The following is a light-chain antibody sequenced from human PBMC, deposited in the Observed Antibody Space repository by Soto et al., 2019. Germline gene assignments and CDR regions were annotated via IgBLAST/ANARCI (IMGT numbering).Light chain of an antibody. CDR3: QQYGGSPQFT. CDR2: GTS. J-gene: IGKJ3*01. Sequence: ENVLTQSPGTLSLSPGERATLSCRASQRVSSIYLAWYQQKPGQAPRLLIYGTSGRATGIPDRFRGSGSGTDFTLTIGRLEPADFSVYYCQQYGGSPQFTFGPGTKVEI. CDR1: QRVSSIY. V-gene: IGKV3-20*01.